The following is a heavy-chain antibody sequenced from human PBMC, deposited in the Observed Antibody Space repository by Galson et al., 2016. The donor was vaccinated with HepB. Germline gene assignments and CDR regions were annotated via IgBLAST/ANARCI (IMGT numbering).Heavy chain of an antibody. CDR2: MYYSGST. D-gene: IGHD6-13*01. V-gene: IGHV4-61*08. J-gene: IGHJ6*02. CDR3: ARDRYSSSWYDYYGMDV. Sequence: SETLSLTCTVSGGSISSTDDYWGWIRQPPGKGLEWIGYMYYSGSTNYKPSLKSRVTISVDTSKNQFSLKLSSVTAADTAVYYCARDRYSSSWYDYYGMDVWGQGTTVTVSS. CDR1: GGSISSTDDY.